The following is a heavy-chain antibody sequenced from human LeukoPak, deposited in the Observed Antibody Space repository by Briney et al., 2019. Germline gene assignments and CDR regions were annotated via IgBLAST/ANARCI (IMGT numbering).Heavy chain of an antibody. V-gene: IGHV3-23*01. D-gene: IGHD2-2*01. J-gene: IGHJ4*02. CDR2: ISGSGSST. CDR3: AKVREGVVVVPAAPVDF. CDR1: GFTFSSYA. Sequence: GGSLRLSCAASGFTFSSYAMSWVRQGPGKGLEWVSTISGSGSSTDYADSVKGRFTISRDNSKNTLYLQMNSLRAEDTAIYYCAKVREGVVVVPAAPVDFWGPGTLVTVSS.